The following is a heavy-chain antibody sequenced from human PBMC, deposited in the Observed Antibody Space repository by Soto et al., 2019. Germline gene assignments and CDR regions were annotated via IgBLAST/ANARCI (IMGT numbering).Heavy chain of an antibody. CDR3: ARALGWREDYFYY. J-gene: IGHJ4*02. V-gene: IGHV1-69*01. CDR1: GGTFSSYA. CDR2: IIPIFGTA. Sequence: QVQLVQSGAEVKKPGSSVKVSCKASGGTFSSYAISWVRQAPGQGLEWMGVIIPIFGTANYAQKLQGRVTTTADESTSTAYMERRSMRAEDTAVYYCARALGWREDYFYYWGQGTLVTVSS. D-gene: IGHD1-26*01.